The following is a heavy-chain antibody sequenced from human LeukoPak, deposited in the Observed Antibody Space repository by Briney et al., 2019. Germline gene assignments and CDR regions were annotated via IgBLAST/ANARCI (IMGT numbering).Heavy chain of an antibody. Sequence: GGSLRLSCAASGFTFSSYWMSWVRQAPGKGLEWVANIKQDGSEKYYVDSVKGRFTISRDNAKNSLYLQMNSLRAEDTAVYYCASTLPNDILTGYYEGIDCWGQGTLVTVSS. D-gene: IGHD3-9*01. CDR1: GFTFSSYW. V-gene: IGHV3-7*01. CDR2: IKQDGSEK. CDR3: ASTLPNDILTGYYEGIDC. J-gene: IGHJ4*02.